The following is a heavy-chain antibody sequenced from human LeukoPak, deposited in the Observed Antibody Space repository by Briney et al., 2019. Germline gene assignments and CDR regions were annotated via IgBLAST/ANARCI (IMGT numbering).Heavy chain of an antibody. Sequence: ASVKVSCKASGYTFTSYDINWVRQATGQGLEWMGWMNPNSGNTGYAQKFQGRVTMTRNTSISTAYMELSSLGSEDTAVYYCARARRGGWGTNYYYYGMDVWGQGTTVTVSS. J-gene: IGHJ6*02. D-gene: IGHD6-19*01. V-gene: IGHV1-8*01. CDR1: GYTFTSYD. CDR2: MNPNSGNT. CDR3: ARARRGGWGTNYYYYGMDV.